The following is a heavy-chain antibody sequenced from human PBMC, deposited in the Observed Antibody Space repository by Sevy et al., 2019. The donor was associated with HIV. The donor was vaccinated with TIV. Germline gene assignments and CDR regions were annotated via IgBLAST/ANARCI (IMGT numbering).Heavy chain of an antibody. Sequence: ASVKVSCKVSGYTLTKLSIHWVRQAPGKGLEWMGDFDSQDGETIYAQRFQGRVTMTVDTPTDTAYMDLSSLTSEDTAVYYCATVGLRYYSGCSSYQWDWFDPWGQGTLVTVSS. V-gene: IGHV1-24*01. CDR1: GYTLTKLS. CDR3: ATVGLRYYSGCSSYQWDWFDP. D-gene: IGHD2-15*01. J-gene: IGHJ5*02. CDR2: FDSQDGET.